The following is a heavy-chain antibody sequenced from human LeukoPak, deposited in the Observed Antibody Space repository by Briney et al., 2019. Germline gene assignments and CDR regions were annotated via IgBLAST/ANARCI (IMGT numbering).Heavy chain of an antibody. J-gene: IGHJ4*02. V-gene: IGHV4-59*12. CDR3: ARSLAVAGFYYFDY. CDR2: IYYSGST. Sequence: SETLSLTCTVSGGSISSYYRSWIRQPPGKGLEWIGYIYYSGSTNYNPSLKSRVTISVDTSKNQFSLKLSSVTAADTAVYYCARSLAVAGFYYFDYWGQGTLVTVSS. CDR1: GGSISSYY. D-gene: IGHD6-19*01.